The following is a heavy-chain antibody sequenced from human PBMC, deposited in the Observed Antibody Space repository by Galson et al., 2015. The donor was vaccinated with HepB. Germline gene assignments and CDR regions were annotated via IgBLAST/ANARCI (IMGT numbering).Heavy chain of an antibody. D-gene: IGHD2-2*02. CDR2: INPNSGAT. Sequence: SVKVSCKASGFTFIGYYMHWVRQAPGQGLEWIGWINPNSGATKYAQRFQGRVTMTRDTSIGTAYMELSRLTSDDTAVYSCVREGGDDIVVAPVVIGPRRLDNWGQGTLVTVSS. V-gene: IGHV1-2*02. J-gene: IGHJ4*02. CDR3: VREGGDDIVVAPVVIGPRRLDN. CDR1: GFTFIGYY.